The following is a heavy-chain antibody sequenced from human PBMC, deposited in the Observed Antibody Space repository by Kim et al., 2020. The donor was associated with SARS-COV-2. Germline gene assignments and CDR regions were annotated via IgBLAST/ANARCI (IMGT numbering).Heavy chain of an antibody. J-gene: IGHJ5*02. V-gene: IGHV6-1*01. D-gene: IGHD1-7*01. CDR1: GDSVSSNSAA. Sequence: SQTLSLTCAISGDSVSSNSAAWNWIRQSPSRGLEWLGRTYYRSKWYNDYAVSVKSRITINPDTSKNQFSLQLNSVTPEDTAVYYCARVSRARVTGTHNWFDPWGQGTLVTFSS. CDR3: ARVSRARVTGTHNWFDP. CDR2: TYYRSKWYN.